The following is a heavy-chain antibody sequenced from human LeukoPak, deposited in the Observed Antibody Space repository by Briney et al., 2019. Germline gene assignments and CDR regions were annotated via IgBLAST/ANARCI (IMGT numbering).Heavy chain of an antibody. J-gene: IGHJ5*02. Sequence: GGSLRLSCTACGLTFTNYWMIWVRQAPGKGLEWVANINHDASEKYYVGSVEGRFTISRDNAKNSLFLQMNSLRAEDTGVYYCATSSYSSSSSWGQGTLVTVSS. CDR1: GLTFTNYW. D-gene: IGHD6-6*01. CDR2: INHDASEK. V-gene: IGHV3-7*01. CDR3: ATSSYSSSSS.